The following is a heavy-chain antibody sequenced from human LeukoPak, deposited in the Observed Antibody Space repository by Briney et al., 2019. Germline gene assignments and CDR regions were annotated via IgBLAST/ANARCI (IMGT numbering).Heavy chain of an antibody. J-gene: IGHJ4*02. CDR3: ARDAF. CDR1: GYSFTNFY. V-gene: IGHV1-46*01. Sequence: ASVKVSCKTSGYSFTNFYIHWVRQAPGQGLEWMGMVNPSGGSTISAEKFKDRVNITTDTSTRAVYMEMTGLTSDDTGIYYCARDAFWGQGPQVTVSS. D-gene: IGHD3-3*02. CDR2: VNPSGGST.